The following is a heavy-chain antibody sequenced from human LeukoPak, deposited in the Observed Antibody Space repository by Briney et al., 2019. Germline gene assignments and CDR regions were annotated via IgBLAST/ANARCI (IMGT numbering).Heavy chain of an antibody. D-gene: IGHD3-10*01. Sequence: SQTLSLTSAISGDSVSSNSAAWNWIRQSPSRVLEWQGRTYYRSKWYNDYAVSVKSRIILNPDTSKNQFSLQLDSVTPEDTAVYYCARGAYGSNSWFDPWGQGTLVTVSS. CDR1: GDSVSSNSAA. V-gene: IGHV6-1*01. J-gene: IGHJ5*02. CDR3: ARGAYGSNSWFDP. CDR2: TYYRSKWYN.